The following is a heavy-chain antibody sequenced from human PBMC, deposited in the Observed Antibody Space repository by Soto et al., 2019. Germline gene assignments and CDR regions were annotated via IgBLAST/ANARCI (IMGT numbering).Heavy chain of an antibody. Sequence: GGSLRLSCAASGFTFSSYGMHWVRQAPGKGLEWVAVISYDGSNKYYADSGKGRFTISRDNSKNTLYLQMNSLRAEDTAVYYCAKDSGKYCSGGSCYRVNGMDVWGQGTTVTVSS. CDR1: GFTFSSYG. CDR3: AKDSGKYCSGGSCYRVNGMDV. J-gene: IGHJ6*02. D-gene: IGHD2-15*01. V-gene: IGHV3-30*18. CDR2: ISYDGSNK.